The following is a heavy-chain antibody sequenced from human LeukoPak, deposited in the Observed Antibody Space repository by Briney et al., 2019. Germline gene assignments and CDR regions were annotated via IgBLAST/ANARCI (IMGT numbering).Heavy chain of an antibody. Sequence: GGSLRLSCATSGFIFSSYAMSWVRQAPGKGLEWVSSISGSGGSIYYADSVKGRFTISRDNSKNTLYLQMNSLRPEDTAVYYCAKARGEQNGGSNYWGQGTLVTVSS. V-gene: IGHV3-23*01. J-gene: IGHJ4*02. CDR2: ISGSGGSI. CDR1: GFIFSSYA. D-gene: IGHD2-15*01. CDR3: AKARGEQNGGSNY.